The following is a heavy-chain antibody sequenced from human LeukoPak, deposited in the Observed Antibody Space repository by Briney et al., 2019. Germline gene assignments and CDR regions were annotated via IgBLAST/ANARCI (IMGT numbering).Heavy chain of an antibody. J-gene: IGHJ6*03. Sequence: ASVKVSCKASGGTFSSYAISWVRQAPGQGLEWMGGIIPIFGTANYAQKFQGRVTITTDESTSTAYMELSSLRSEDTAVYYCARGGDDIVVVPATGPYYYYMDVWGKGTTVTVSS. D-gene: IGHD2-2*01. CDR1: GGTFSSYA. CDR3: ARGGDDIVVVPATGPYYYYMDV. CDR2: IIPIFGTA. V-gene: IGHV1-69*05.